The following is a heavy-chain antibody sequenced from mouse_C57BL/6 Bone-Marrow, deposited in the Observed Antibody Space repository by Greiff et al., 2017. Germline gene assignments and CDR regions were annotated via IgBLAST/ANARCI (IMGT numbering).Heavy chain of an antibody. CDR1: GFTFSSYG. Sequence: EMKVVESGGDLVKPGGSLKLSCAASGFTFSSYGMSWVRLTPDKRLEWVATISSGGSYTYYPDSVKGRFTISRDNAKNTLYLQMSSLKSEDTAMYYCARPLLRLAMDYWGQGTSVTVSS. J-gene: IGHJ4*01. CDR2: ISSGGSYT. D-gene: IGHD2-4*01. CDR3: ARPLLRLAMDY. V-gene: IGHV5-6*01.